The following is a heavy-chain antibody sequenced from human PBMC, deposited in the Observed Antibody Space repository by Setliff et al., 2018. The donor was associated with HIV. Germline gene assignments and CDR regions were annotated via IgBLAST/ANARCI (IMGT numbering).Heavy chain of an antibody. V-gene: IGHV1-18*01. CDR3: ARAVGGSNYFDYSGYQDF. D-gene: IGHD3-22*01. CDR2: ISAYIGDT. Sequence: GASVKVSCKTSGYPFDSYGISWVRQAPGQGLEWMGWISAYIGDTKYAQRFQGRVTMTTDPSTPTAYMELRSLKSEDTAVYYWARAVGGSNYFDYSGYQDFWGQGTRVTSPQ. CDR1: GYPFDSYG. J-gene: IGHJ4*02.